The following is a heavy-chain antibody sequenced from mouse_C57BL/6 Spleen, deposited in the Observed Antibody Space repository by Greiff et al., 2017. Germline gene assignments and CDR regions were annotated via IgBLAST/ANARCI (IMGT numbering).Heavy chain of an antibody. Sequence: EVQLQQSGPELVKPGASVKISCKASGYTFTDYYMNWVKQSHGKSLEWIGDINPNNGGTSYNQKFKGKATLTVDKSSSTAYMELRSLTSEDSAVYYCARRRIYSNYVGWYFDVWGTGTTVTVSS. CDR3: ARRRIYSNYVGWYFDV. J-gene: IGHJ1*03. D-gene: IGHD2-5*01. CDR2: INPNNGGT. V-gene: IGHV1-26*01. CDR1: GYTFTDYY.